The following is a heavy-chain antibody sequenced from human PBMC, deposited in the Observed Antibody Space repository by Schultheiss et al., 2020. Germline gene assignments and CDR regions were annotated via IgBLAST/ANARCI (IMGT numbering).Heavy chain of an antibody. CDR3: ARILFSYGSGSYYFGNGMDV. V-gene: IGHV2-70*01. CDR2: IYWNDDK. Sequence: SGPTLVKPTQTLTLTCTFSGFSLSTSGMCVTWIRQPPGKALEWLALIYWNDDKRYSTSLKTRLTISKDTSKNQVVLTMTNMDPVDTATYYCARILFSYGSGSYYFGNGMDVWGQGNTGTVSS. D-gene: IGHD3-10*01. CDR1: GFSLSTSGMC. J-gene: IGHJ6*02.